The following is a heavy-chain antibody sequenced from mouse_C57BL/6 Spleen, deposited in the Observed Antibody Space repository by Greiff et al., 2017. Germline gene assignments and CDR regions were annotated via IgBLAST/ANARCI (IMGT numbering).Heavy chain of an antibody. CDR1: GYTFTSYW. CDR3: ASYYGSSYDAMDY. J-gene: IGHJ4*01. CDR2: IYPGSGST. D-gene: IGHD1-1*01. Sequence: QVQLKQPGAELVKPGASVKMSCKASGYTFTSYWLTWVKQRPGQGLEWIGDIYPGSGSTNYNEKFKSKATLTVDTASSTAYMQLSSLTSEDSAVYYCASYYGSSYDAMDYWGQGTSVTVSS. V-gene: IGHV1-55*01.